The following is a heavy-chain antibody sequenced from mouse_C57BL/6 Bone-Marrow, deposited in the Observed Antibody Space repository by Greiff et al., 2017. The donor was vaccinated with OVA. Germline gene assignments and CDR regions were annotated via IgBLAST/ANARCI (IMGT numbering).Heavy chain of an antibody. CDR2: INPSTGGT. D-gene: IGHD4-1*01. Sequence: EVQLQQSGPELVKPGASVKISCKASGYSFTGYYMNWVKQSPEKSLEWIGEINPSTGGTNSNPKFKAKDTLTADTSSSTAYMQLKSLTSEDSADYYFARCGTSPFAYWDQGTRVTLSA. V-gene: IGHV1-42*01. CDR3: ARCGTSPFAY. CDR1: GYSFTGYY. J-gene: IGHJ3*01.